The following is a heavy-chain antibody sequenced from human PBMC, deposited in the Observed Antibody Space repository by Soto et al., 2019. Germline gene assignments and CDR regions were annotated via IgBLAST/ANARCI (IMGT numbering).Heavy chain of an antibody. J-gene: IGHJ4*02. D-gene: IGHD5-12*01. V-gene: IGHV4-30-4*01. CDR1: GGSISRGDYY. CDR2: IYYSGRT. Sequence: PSETLSLTCTVSGGSISRGDYYWSWIRQPTGKGLEWIGYIYYSGRTYYTPSRNGRVTIPVDTSKTPFSLKLSSVPAADTAVYYCARGDGYNTAFDYWGQGTLVTVSS. CDR3: ARGDGYNTAFDY.